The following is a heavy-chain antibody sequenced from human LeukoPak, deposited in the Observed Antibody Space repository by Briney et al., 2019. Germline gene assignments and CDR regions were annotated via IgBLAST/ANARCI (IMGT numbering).Heavy chain of an antibody. D-gene: IGHD3-22*01. J-gene: IGHJ4*02. CDR3: AREGIFRSSGYYGN. Sequence: SETLSLTCTVSGGSISSYYWSWIRQPPGKGLEWIGYIYYSGSTNYNPSLKSRVTISVDTSKNQFSLKLSSVTAADTAVYYCAREGIFRSSGYYGNWGQGTLVTVSS. V-gene: IGHV4-59*01. CDR2: IYYSGST. CDR1: GGSISSYY.